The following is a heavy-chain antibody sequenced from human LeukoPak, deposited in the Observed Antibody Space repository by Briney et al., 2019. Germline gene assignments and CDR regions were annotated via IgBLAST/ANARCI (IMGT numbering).Heavy chain of an antibody. Sequence: GGSLRLSCAASGFTFSSYGMTWVRQAPGKGLEWVSYISSSSTIYYADSVKGRFTISRDNAKNSLYLQLNSLRAEDTAVYYCARVTGYMIEDYFDYWGQGTLVTVSS. CDR1: GFTFSSYG. CDR3: ARVTGYMIEDYFDY. J-gene: IGHJ4*02. D-gene: IGHD3-22*01. CDR2: ISSSSTI. V-gene: IGHV3-48*01.